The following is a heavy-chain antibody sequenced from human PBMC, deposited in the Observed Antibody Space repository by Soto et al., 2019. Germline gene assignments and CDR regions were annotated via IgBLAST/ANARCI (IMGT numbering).Heavy chain of an antibody. Sequence: QVQLQESGPGLVKPSETLSLTCTVSGSSVSSGSYYWYWIRQPPGKGLEWIAYISYSGSSSYNSSLKSRVTISVDTSKNQFSLNLSSVTAADTAVYYCARGVRLILGYWGQGTLVTVSS. V-gene: IGHV4-61*01. J-gene: IGHJ4*02. CDR2: ISYSGSS. CDR3: ARGVRLILGY. CDR1: GSSVSSGSYY. D-gene: IGHD3-16*01.